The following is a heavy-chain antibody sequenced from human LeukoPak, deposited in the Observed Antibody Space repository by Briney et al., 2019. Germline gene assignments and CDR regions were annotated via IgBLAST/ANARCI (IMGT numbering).Heavy chain of an antibody. J-gene: IGHJ4*02. CDR3: ARQWYYDFWSGPYYFDY. CDR1: GGSISSYY. D-gene: IGHD3-3*01. V-gene: IGHV4-59*08. CDR2: IYYSGST. Sequence: SETLSLTCTVSGGSISSYYWSWIRRPPGKGLEWIGYIYYSGSTNYNPSLKSRVTISVDTSKNQFSLKLSSVTAADTAVYYCARQWYYDFWSGPYYFDYWGQGTLVTVSS.